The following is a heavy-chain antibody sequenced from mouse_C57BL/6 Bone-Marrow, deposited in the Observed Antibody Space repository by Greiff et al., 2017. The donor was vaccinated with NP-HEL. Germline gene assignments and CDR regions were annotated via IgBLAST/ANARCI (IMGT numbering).Heavy chain of an antibody. CDR1: GFTFSSYG. V-gene: IGHV5-6*01. CDR3: ARLIYYYGSSFHWYFDV. D-gene: IGHD1-1*01. J-gene: IGHJ1*03. CDR2: ISSGGSYT. Sequence: EVQRVESGGDLVKPGGSLKLSCAASGFTFSSYGMSWVRQTPDKRLEWVATISSGGSYTYYPDSVKGRFTISRDNAKNTLYLQMSSLKSEDTAMYYCARLIYYYGSSFHWYFDVWGTGTTVTVSS.